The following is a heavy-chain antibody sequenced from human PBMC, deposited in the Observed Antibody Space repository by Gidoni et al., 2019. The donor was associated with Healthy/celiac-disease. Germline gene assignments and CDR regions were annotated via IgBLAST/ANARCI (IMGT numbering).Heavy chain of an antibody. CDR1: GFTFSSHA. CDR2: ISGSGGST. J-gene: IGHJ4*02. Sequence: EVQLLESGGGLVQPGGSLRLPCAASGFTFSSHAMSWVRQAPGKGLEWVSAISGSGGSTYYADSVKGRFTISRDNSKNTLYLQMNSLRAEDTAVYYCAKREGAVAGRRGFYFDYWGQGTLVTVSS. D-gene: IGHD6-19*01. CDR3: AKREGAVAGRRGFYFDY. V-gene: IGHV3-23*01.